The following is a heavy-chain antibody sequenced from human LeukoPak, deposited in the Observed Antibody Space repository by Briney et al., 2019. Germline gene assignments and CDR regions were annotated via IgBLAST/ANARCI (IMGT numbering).Heavy chain of an antibody. J-gene: IGHJ5*02. CDR1: GYTFTDHY. CDR3: ARAGSSSWYEFYNWFDP. CDR2: INPNSGGT. Sequence: AASVKVSCKASGYTFTDHYMHWVRLAPGQGPEWVGWINPNSGGTNYAQKFQGRVTMTRDTSISTAYMELSRLRSDDTAVYYCARAGSSSWYEFYNWFDPWGQGTLVTVSS. D-gene: IGHD6-13*01. V-gene: IGHV1-2*02.